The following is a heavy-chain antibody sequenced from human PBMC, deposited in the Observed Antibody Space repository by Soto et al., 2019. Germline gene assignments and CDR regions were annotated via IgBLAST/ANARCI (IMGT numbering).Heavy chain of an antibody. J-gene: IGHJ6*02. Sequence: QVQLQESGPGLVKPSQTLSLTCTVSGGSISSGGYYWSWIRQHPGKGLEWIGYIYYSGSTYYNPSRQSRVTISVETFQNQFSLRLISVTAADTAVYYCARVCGGDCNHGIDVCGQGTTGTVSS. CDR2: IYYSGST. CDR3: ARVCGGDCNHGIDV. D-gene: IGHD2-21*02. V-gene: IGHV4-31*03. CDR1: GGSISSGGYY.